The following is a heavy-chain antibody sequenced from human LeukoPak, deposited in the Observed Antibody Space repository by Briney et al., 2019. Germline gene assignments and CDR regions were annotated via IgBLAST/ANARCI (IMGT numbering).Heavy chain of an antibody. V-gene: IGHV1-2*02. CDR3: ARDQWIQSFYYMDV. CDR2: INPNSGGT. J-gene: IGHJ6*03. Sequence: ASVKVSCKASGYTFTGYYMHRVRQAPGQGLEWMGWINPNSGGTNYAQKFQGRVTMTRDTSISTAYMELSRLRSDDTAVYYCARDQWIQSFYYMDVWGKGTTVTVSS. D-gene: IGHD5-18*01. CDR1: GYTFTGYY.